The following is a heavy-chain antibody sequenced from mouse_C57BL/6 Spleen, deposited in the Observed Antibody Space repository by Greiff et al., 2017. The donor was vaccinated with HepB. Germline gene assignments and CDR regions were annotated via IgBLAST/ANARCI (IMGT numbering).Heavy chain of an antibody. D-gene: IGHD4-1*01. CDR1: GFTFSDYG. V-gene: IGHV5-17*01. CDR3: ARVTGDYYAMDY. CDR2: ISSGSSTI. Sequence: EVKVEESGGGLVKPGGSLNLSCAASGFTFSDYGMHWVRQAPEKGLEWVAYISSGSSTIYYADTVKGRFTISRDNAKNTLFLQMTSLRSEDTAMYYCARVTGDYYAMDYWGQGTSVTVSS. J-gene: IGHJ4*01.